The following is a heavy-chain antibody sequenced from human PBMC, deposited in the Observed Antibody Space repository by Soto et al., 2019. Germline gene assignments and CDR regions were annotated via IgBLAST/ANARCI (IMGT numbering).Heavy chain of an antibody. CDR1: GFTFSSYA. CDR3: ARERWGYLEYYFDY. CDR2: ISYDGSNK. J-gene: IGHJ4*02. V-gene: IGHV3-30-3*01. Sequence: PGGSLRLSCAASGFTFSSYAMSWVRQAPGKGLEWVAVISYDGSNKYYADSVKGRFTISRDNSKNTLYLQMNSLRAEDTAVYYCARERWGYLEYYFDYWGQGTLVTVSS. D-gene: IGHD5-18*01.